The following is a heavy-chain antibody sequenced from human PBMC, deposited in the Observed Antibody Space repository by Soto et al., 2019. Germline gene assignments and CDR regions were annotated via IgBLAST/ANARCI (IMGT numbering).Heavy chain of an antibody. V-gene: IGHV3-13*01. Sequence: GGSLRLSCAASGFTFSSYDMHWVRQATGKGLGWVSAIGTAGDTYYPGSVKGRFTISRENAKNSLYLQMNSLRAEDTAVYYCARGGSIRDLFGYYYYYMDVWGKGSTVTVSS. D-gene: IGHD3-10*01. CDR1: GFTFSSYD. CDR3: ARGGSIRDLFGYYYYYMDV. J-gene: IGHJ6*03. CDR2: IGTAGDT.